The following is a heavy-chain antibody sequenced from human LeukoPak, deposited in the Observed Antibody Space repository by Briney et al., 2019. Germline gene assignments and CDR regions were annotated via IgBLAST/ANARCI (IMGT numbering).Heavy chain of an antibody. D-gene: IGHD1-26*01. Sequence: GGSLRLSCAASGFTFSSYAMHWVRQAPGKGLEWVAVIWYDGSNKYYADSVKGRFTISRGNSKNTLYLQMNSLRAEDTAVYYCARLGDAFDIRGQGTMVTVSS. CDR3: ARLGDAFDI. V-gene: IGHV3-33*08. CDR2: IWYDGSNK. J-gene: IGHJ3*02. CDR1: GFTFSSYA.